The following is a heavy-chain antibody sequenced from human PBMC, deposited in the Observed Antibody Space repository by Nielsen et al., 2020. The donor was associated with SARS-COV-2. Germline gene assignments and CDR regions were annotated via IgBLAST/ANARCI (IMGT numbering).Heavy chain of an antibody. Sequence: WVRQAPGQRLEWMGWINAGNGNTKYSQKFQGRVTITRDTSASTAYMELSSLRSEDTAVYYCASQPTYYYGSGSAYYYYYGMDVWGQGTTVTVSS. V-gene: IGHV1-3*01. D-gene: IGHD3-10*01. J-gene: IGHJ6*02. CDR2: INAGNGNT. CDR3: ASQPTYYYGSGSAYYYYYGMDV.